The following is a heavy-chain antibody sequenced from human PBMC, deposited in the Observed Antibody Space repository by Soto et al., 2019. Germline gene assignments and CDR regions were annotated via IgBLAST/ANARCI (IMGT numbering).Heavy chain of an antibody. D-gene: IGHD3-10*01. V-gene: IGHV4-38-2*02. CDR3: ARDPHYYKNIDYLDY. CDR1: GYSINSGGYF. CDR2: VFHSGTT. Sequence: KTSETLSLTCAVSGYSINSGGYFWGWVRQPPGRGLEWIGSVFHSGTTYSNPSLRSRITISVDTSKNQFSLDLRSVTAADTAVYYCARDPHYYKNIDYLDYWGQGLVVTVSS. J-gene: IGHJ4*02.